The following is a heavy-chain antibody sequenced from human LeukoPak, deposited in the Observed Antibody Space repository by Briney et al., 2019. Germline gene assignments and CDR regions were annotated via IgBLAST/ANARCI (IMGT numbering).Heavy chain of an antibody. CDR3: ASGAYCGGDCYPPPFDY. Sequence: SETLSLTCTVSGGSISSGGYYWSWIRQHPGKGLEWIVYIYYSGSTYYNPSLKSRVTISVDTSKNQFSLKLSSVTAADTAVYYCASGAYCGGDCYPPPFDYWGQGTLVTVSS. D-gene: IGHD2-21*02. CDR1: GGSISSGGYY. J-gene: IGHJ4*02. V-gene: IGHV4-31*03. CDR2: IYYSGST.